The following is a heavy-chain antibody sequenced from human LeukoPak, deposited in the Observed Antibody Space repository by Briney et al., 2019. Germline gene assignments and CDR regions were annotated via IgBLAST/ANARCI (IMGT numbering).Heavy chain of an antibody. V-gene: IGHV4-59*01. CDR3: ARVSPLGGWFDP. D-gene: IGHD3-16*01. CDR2: ISYSGST. CDR1: LGSISSYY. Sequence: SETLSLTCTVSLGSISSYYWSWIRQPPGKGLEWIGYISYSGSTNYNPSLKSRVTISVDTSKNQFSLKLSSVTAADTAVYYCARVSPLGGWFDPWGQGTLVTVSS. J-gene: IGHJ5*02.